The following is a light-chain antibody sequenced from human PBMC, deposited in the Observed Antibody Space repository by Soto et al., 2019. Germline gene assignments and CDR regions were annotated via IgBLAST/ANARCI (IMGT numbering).Light chain of an antibody. J-gene: IGLJ3*02. CDR3: TSPTSSSTRV. V-gene: IGLV2-18*02. CDR2: GGS. CDR1: STDVGTYTR. Sequence: QSALTQPPSVSGSPGQSVTISCTGTSTDVGTYTRVSWYQQPPGTAPKLVIYGGSNRPSGVPDRFSGSRSANTASLTISGLQAEDEADYYCTSPTSSSTRVFGGGTKLTVL.